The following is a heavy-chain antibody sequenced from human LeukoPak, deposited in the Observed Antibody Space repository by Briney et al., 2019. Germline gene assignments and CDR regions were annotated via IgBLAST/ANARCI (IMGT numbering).Heavy chain of an antibody. CDR3: ARGSGSGSYWSVDY. CDR2: MNPNSGNT. D-gene: IGHD3-10*01. V-gene: IGHV1-8*03. Sequence: ASVKVSCKASGYTFTSYDINWVRQATGQGLEWMGWMNPNSGNTGYAQKFQGRVTIARNTSISTAYMELSSLRSEDTAVYYCARGSGSGSYWSVDYWGQGTLVTVSS. CDR1: GYTFTSYD. J-gene: IGHJ4*02.